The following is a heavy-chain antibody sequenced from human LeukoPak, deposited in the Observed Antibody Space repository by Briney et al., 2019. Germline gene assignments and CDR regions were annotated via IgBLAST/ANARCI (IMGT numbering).Heavy chain of an antibody. CDR2: IYYSGST. J-gene: IGHJ4*02. Sequence: SETLSLTCTVSGGSISSYYWSSIRQPPGKGLEWIGYIYYSGSTNYNPSLKSRVTISVDTSKNQFSLKLSSVTAADTAVYYCARVSRIFDYWGQGTLVTVSS. D-gene: IGHD2-15*01. CDR3: ARVSRIFDY. CDR1: GGSISSYY. V-gene: IGHV4-59*01.